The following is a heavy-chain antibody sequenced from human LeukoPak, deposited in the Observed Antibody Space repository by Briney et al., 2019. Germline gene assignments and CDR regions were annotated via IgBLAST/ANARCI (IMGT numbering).Heavy chain of an antibody. J-gene: IGHJ6*03. CDR1: GGSISSYY. CDR2: IYFSGTT. Sequence: PSETLSLTCTVSGGSISSYYWSWIRQPAGKGLEWIGCIYFSGTTNYNPSLKSRVTISLDTSNNQFSLKLTSVTAADTAVYYCARISPSSGTYWENFYYYMDVWGKGTTVTVSS. CDR3: ARISPSSGTYWENFYYYMDV. D-gene: IGHD1-26*01. V-gene: IGHV4-59*01.